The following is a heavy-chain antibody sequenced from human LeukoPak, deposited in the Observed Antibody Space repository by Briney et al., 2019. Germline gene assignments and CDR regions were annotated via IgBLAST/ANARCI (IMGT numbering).Heavy chain of an antibody. D-gene: IGHD2-2*01. CDR2: ISGSGGST. V-gene: IGHV3-23*01. J-gene: IGHJ4*02. CDR1: GFTFSSYA. CDR3: AHYCSSTSCYYYFDY. Sequence: GGSLRLSCAASGFTFSSYAMSWVRQAPGKGLEWVSAISGSGGSTCYADSVKGRFTISRDNSKNTLYLQMNSLRAEDTAVYYCAHYCSSTSCYYYFDYWGQGTLVTVSS.